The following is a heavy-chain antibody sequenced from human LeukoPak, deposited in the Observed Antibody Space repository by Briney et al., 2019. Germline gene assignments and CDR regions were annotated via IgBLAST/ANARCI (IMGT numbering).Heavy chain of an antibody. CDR1: GYTFTTYE. J-gene: IGHJ6*03. V-gene: IGHV1-8*03. Sequence: ASVKVSCKASGYTFTTYEIHWVRQAPGQGLEWMGWMNPNSGNTSYAQKFQGRVTITRNTSISTAYMELSSLRSEDTAVYYCAIRGYCSSTSCYVLGQYYYYYYMDVWGKGTTVTVSS. D-gene: IGHD2-2*01. CDR3: AIRGYCSSTSCYVLGQYYYYYYMDV. CDR2: MNPNSGNT.